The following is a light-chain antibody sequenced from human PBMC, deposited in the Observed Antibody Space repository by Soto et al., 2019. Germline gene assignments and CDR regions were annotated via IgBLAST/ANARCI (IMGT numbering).Light chain of an antibody. CDR1: QSVSSSY. V-gene: IGKV3-15*01. CDR2: GAS. J-gene: IGKJ4*01. CDR3: QQYSNWPLT. Sequence: EIVMTQSPVILSVSPGERATLSCRASQSVSSSYLAWYQQKPGQAPRLLIFGASTRAAGIPARFSGSGSGTEFTLTISSLQSEYFAVYYCQQYSNWPLTFGGGTKVEIK.